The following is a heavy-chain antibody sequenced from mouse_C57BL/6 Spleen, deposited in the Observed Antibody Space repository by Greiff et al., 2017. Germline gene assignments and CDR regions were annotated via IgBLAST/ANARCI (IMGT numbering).Heavy chain of an antibody. CDR1: GFSLRTSGMG. CDR2: SYWDDDK. CDR3: ARSYYYGSSYGYFDY. V-gene: IGHV8-12*01. Sequence: QVTLKECGPGILQSSQTLSLTCSFSGFSLRTSGMGVSWIRQPSGKGLEWLAHSYWDDDKCYNPSLKSRLTISKDTSRNQLFLKITSVDTADTATYYCARSYYYGSSYGYFDYGGQGTTLTVSS. J-gene: IGHJ2*01. D-gene: IGHD1-1*01.